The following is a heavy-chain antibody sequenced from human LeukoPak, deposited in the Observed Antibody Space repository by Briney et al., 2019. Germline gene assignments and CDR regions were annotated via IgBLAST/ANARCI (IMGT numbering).Heavy chain of an antibody. Sequence: GGSLRLSCAASGFTFSVYWMSWIRQAPGRGLVWVADIKQDGTETYYVDSVRGRFTISRDNAKNSLYLQMNSLRVEDTAVYYCARWACSSTSCYNFDYWGQGTLVTVSS. CDR1: GFTFSVYW. J-gene: IGHJ4*02. D-gene: IGHD2-2*01. V-gene: IGHV3-7*01. CDR2: IKQDGTET. CDR3: ARWACSSTSCYNFDY.